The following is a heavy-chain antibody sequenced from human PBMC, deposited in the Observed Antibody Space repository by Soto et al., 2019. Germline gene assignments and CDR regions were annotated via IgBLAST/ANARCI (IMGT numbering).Heavy chain of an antibody. V-gene: IGHV4-31*03. CDR2: IYHTGST. D-gene: IGHD1-1*01. CDR1: GGSISTVGHY. Sequence: TSETLSLTCSVSGGSISTVGHYWTWIRQPPGKGLEWIGSIYHTGSTYYSKSLRSRLTMSVDTSKSQFSLRLSSVTAADTAVYYCARATGTLRSRDCDYWGQGSLVTVSS. CDR3: ARATGTLRSRDCDY. J-gene: IGHJ4*02.